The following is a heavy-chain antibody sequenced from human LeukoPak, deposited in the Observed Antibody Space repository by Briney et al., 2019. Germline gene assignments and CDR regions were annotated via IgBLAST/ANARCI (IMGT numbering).Heavy chain of an antibody. Sequence: PSQTLSLTCTVSGGSISSGDYYWSWIRQPPGKGLEWIGYIYYSGSTYYNPSLKSRVTISVDTSKNQFSLKLSSVTAADTAVYYCARVADDWHQFDYWGQGTLVTVSS. CDR2: IYYSGST. CDR1: GGSISSGDYY. CDR3: ARVADDWHQFDY. D-gene: IGHD3-9*01. V-gene: IGHV4-30-4*08. J-gene: IGHJ4*02.